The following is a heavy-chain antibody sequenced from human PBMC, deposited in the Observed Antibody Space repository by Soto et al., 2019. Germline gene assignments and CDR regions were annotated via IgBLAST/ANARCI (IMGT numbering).Heavy chain of an antibody. V-gene: IGHV4-59*01. CDR1: GGSISSYY. D-gene: IGHD3-10*01. CDR2: IYYSGST. CDR3: ARAFTTSGFDWFDP. J-gene: IGHJ5*02. Sequence: QVQLQESGPGLVKPSETLSLTCTVSGGSISSYYWSWIRQPPGKGLEWIGYIYYSGSTNYNPSLKSRVTISVDTSKNQFSLKRSSVTAADTAVYYCARAFTTSGFDWFDPWGQGTLVTVSS.